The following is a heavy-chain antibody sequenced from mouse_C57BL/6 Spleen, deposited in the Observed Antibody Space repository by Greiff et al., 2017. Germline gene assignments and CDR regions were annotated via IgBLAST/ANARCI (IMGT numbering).Heavy chain of an antibody. D-gene: IGHD2-3*01. CDR1: GYTFTSYW. CDR3: ARYDGYPAWFAY. Sequence: QVQLQQPGAELVKPGASVKMSCKASGYTFTSYWITWVKQRPGQGLEWIGDIYPGSGSTNYNEKFKGKATLAVDTSSSTAYMQLSSLPSEDSAVYYCARYDGYPAWFAYWGQGTLVTVSA. CDR2: IYPGSGST. V-gene: IGHV1-55*01. J-gene: IGHJ3*01.